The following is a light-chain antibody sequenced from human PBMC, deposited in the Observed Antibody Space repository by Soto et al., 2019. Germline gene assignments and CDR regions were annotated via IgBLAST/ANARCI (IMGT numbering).Light chain of an antibody. J-gene: IGKJ5*01. V-gene: IGKV1-5*03. CDR1: QSISAW. CDR2: KAS. Sequence: DIQMTQSPSTLSASVGDRVTIACRASQSISAWLAWYQQKPGKAPNLLIYKASTLETGVPSRFSGSGSGTEFTLTISSLQPDDFATYFCQHYDSYSTITFGQGTR. CDR3: QHYDSYSTIT.